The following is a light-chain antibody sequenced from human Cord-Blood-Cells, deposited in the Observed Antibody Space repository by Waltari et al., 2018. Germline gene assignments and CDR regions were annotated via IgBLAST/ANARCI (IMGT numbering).Light chain of an antibody. J-gene: IGKJ3*01. CDR3: QQYYSFPFT. CDR2: AAS. CDR1: QGISIY. V-gene: IGKV1D-8*01. Sequence: VIWMTQSPSLLSASTGDRVTISCRMSQGISIYLAWYQQKPGKAPELLIYAASTLQSGVPSRFSGSGSGTDFTLTISCLQSEDFATYYCQQYYSFPFTFGPG.